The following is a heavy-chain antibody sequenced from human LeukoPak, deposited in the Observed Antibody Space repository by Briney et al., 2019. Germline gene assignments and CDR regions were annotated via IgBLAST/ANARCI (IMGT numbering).Heavy chain of an antibody. D-gene: IGHD1-1*01. CDR2: VHYSGTT. Sequence: SETLSLTCTVSGGSISNYYWSWIRQPPGKGLEWIAYVHYSGTTDYNPSLKSRVTVSVDTSKNQFSLKLTSVIAADTAVYYCARHDNYKLPRGYCYRMDVWGQGTTVTVSS. CDR1: GGSISNYY. CDR3: ARHDNYKLPRGYCYRMDV. J-gene: IGHJ6*02. V-gene: IGHV4-59*08.